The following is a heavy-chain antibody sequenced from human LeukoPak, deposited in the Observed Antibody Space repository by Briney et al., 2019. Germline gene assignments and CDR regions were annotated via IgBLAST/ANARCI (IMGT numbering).Heavy chain of an antibody. D-gene: IGHD3/OR15-3a*01. Sequence: SETPSLTCAVYGGSFSGYYWSWIRQPPGKGLEWIGEINHSGSTNYNPSLKSRVTISVDTSKNQFSLKLSSVTAADTAVYYCARVWDWNLYYFDYWGQGTLVTVSS. CDR2: INHSGST. CDR3: ARVWDWNLYYFDY. J-gene: IGHJ4*02. V-gene: IGHV4-34*01. CDR1: GGSFSGYY.